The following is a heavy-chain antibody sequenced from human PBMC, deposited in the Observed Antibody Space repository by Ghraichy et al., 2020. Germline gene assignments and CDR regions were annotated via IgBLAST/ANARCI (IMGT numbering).Heavy chain of an antibody. D-gene: IGHD5-12*01. CDR1: GFTFNYYA. J-gene: IGHJ4*02. V-gene: IGHV3-23*01. Sequence: GESLNISCTSSGFTFNYYAMSWVRQAPGKGLEWVSAISANAAGTYSVDSMRGRFTISRDNSKNTLYLRMNSLRADDTAVYYCAKHLGDSGYDPFGFWGQGTMVTVSS. CDR2: ISANAAGT. CDR3: AKHLGDSGYDPFGF.